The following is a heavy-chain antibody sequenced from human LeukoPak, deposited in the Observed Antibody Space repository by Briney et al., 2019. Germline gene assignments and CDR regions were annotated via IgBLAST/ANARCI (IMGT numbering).Heavy chain of an antibody. CDR2: ISGSGGNT. V-gene: IGHV3-23*01. CDR1: GFIFSTYG. Sequence: PGGSLRLSCAASGFIFSTYGMTWVRQAPGKGLEWVSGISGSGGNTYYAGSVKGRFTISRDNSKNTLYLQMNSLRAEDTAVYYCAKDRGYWGQGTLVTVSS. J-gene: IGHJ4*02. CDR3: AKDRGY.